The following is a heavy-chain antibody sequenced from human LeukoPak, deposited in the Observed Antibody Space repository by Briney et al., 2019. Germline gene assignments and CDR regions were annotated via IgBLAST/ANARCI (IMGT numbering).Heavy chain of an antibody. Sequence: PGGSLRLSCAASGFTLRSFRMNGVRQAPGKGRGWVSSISSSSSYIYYADSVKGRFTISRDNAKNSLYLQMNSLRAEDTAVYYCARARAAMAVPWNYWGQGTLVTVSS. J-gene: IGHJ4*02. CDR3: ARARAAMAVPWNY. CDR2: ISSSSSYI. CDR1: GFTLRSFR. V-gene: IGHV3-21*01. D-gene: IGHD6-25*01.